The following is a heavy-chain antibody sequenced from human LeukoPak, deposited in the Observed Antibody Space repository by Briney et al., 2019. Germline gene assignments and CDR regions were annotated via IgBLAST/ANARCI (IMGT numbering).Heavy chain of an antibody. CDR1: DGSISSGDYY. V-gene: IGHV4-30-4*01. Sequence: PSQTLSLTCTVSDGSISSGDYYWGWIRQPPGKGLEWIGYIYYSGSTYYNPSLKSRVTISVDTSKNQFSLKLSSVTAADTAVYYCARTMVRGVAIDYWGQGTLVTVSS. D-gene: IGHD3-10*01. CDR2: IYYSGST. J-gene: IGHJ4*02. CDR3: ARTMVRGVAIDY.